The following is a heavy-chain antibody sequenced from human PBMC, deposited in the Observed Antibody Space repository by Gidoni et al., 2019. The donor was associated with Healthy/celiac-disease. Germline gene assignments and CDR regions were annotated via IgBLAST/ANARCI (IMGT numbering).Heavy chain of an antibody. CDR3: ARVKSDSGRAVSG. Sequence: QLQLQESGPGLVKPSETLSLTCTVSGGAISSSSYYWGWIRQPPGKGLEWIGSIYYSGSTSYNPSLKSRVTISVDTSKNQFSLKLSSETAADTAVYYCARVKSDSGRAVSGWGQGTLVTVSS. D-gene: IGHD1-26*01. J-gene: IGHJ4*02. V-gene: IGHV4-39*07. CDR2: IYYSGST. CDR1: GGAISSSSYY.